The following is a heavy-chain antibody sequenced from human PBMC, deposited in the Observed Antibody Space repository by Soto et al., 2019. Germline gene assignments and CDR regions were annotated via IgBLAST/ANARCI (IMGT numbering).Heavy chain of an antibody. Sequence: SVKVSYNASGDSYNSYCINLVRQSPGQGLEWMGCISVYNGNTNYAQKLQGRVTMTTDTSTNTAYMELRSLRSDDTAMYYCARGNRYNYGSFDYWGQGTLVTVSS. V-gene: IGHV1-18*01. CDR1: GDSYNSYC. D-gene: IGHD5-18*01. CDR3: ARGNRYNYGSFDY. CDR2: ISVYNGNT. J-gene: IGHJ4*02.